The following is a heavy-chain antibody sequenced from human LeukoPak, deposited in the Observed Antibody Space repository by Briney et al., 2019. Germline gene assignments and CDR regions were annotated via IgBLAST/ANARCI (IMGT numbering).Heavy chain of an antibody. D-gene: IGHD6-19*01. J-gene: IGHJ4*02. CDR3: ARELEQWLVLSY. CDR1: GFTFSSYA. V-gene: IGHV3-30-3*01. Sequence: GRSLRLSCAASGFTFSSYAMHWVRQAPGKGLEWVAVISYDGSNKYYADSVKGRFTISRDNSKNTPYLQMNSLRAEDTAVYYCARELEQWLVLSYWGQGTLVTVSS. CDR2: ISYDGSNK.